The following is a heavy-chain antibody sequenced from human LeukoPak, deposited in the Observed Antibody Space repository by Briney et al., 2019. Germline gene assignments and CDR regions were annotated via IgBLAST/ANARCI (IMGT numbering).Heavy chain of an antibody. J-gene: IGHJ4*02. CDR1: LWILTDFY. V-gene: IGHV1-2*06. D-gene: IGHD2/OR15-2a*01. Sequence: ASVKVSFEAGLWILTDFYMHWVRQAPGQGLEWMGRINPNSGGTNYAQNFQGRVSMTWDTSISTAYMELRRLTSDDTAVYYCARYGSPYYFVDYWGQGTLVTVSS. CDR2: INPNSGGT. CDR3: ARYGSPYYFVDY.